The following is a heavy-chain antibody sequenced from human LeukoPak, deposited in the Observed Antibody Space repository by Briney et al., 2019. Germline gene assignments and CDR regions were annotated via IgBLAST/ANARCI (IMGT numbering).Heavy chain of an antibody. V-gene: IGHV3-9*03. Sequence: QSGRSLRLSCAASGFTFDDYAMHWVRQAPGKGLEWVSGISWNSGSIGYADSVKGRFTISRDNAKNSLYLQMNSLRAEDMALYYCAKGSYGSGSYPDYWGQGTLVTVSS. CDR2: ISWNSGSI. J-gene: IGHJ4*02. D-gene: IGHD3-10*01. CDR3: AKGSYGSGSYPDY. CDR1: GFTFDDYA.